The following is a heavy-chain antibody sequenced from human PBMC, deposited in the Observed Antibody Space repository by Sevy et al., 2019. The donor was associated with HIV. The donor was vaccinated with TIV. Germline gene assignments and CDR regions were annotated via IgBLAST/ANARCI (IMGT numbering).Heavy chain of an antibody. D-gene: IGHD3-3*01. CDR3: TSRGYDFWSGYTDY. J-gene: IGHJ4*02. V-gene: IGHV3-49*04. CDR2: IRSKAYGGTT. Sequence: GGSLRLSCTASGFTFGDYAMSWVRQAPGKGLEWVGFIRSKAYGGTTEYAASVKGRFTISRDDSKSIAYLQMNSLKTEGTAVYYCTSRGYDFWSGYTDYWGQGTLVTVSS. CDR1: GFTFGDYA.